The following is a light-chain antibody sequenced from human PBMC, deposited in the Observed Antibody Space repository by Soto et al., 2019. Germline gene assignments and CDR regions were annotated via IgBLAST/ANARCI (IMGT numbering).Light chain of an antibody. CDR3: QHYNSNTWT. Sequence: DIQMTQSPSTMSASVGDRVTITCRASQSISFYLAWYQQKPGTAPKLLIYKASSLATGVPSRFSGSGSGTEFTLTISSLQPDDFVTFYCQHYNSNTWTFGQGTKV. CDR2: KAS. V-gene: IGKV1-5*03. J-gene: IGKJ1*01. CDR1: QSISFY.